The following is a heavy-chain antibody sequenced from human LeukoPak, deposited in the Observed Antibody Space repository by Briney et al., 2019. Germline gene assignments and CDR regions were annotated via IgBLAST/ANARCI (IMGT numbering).Heavy chain of an antibody. J-gene: IGHJ4*02. CDR3: ARVPSGVVEPPTRGDYFDF. CDR1: GGSFSSYF. Sequence: SETLSLTCAVYGGSFSSYFWSWIRQPPGKRLEWIGEINNSGTPNYNPSLKSRVTISPDTSKNQFSLKWSSVTAADTAVYYCARVPSGVVEPPTRGDYFDFWGQGTLVTVSS. D-gene: IGHD2-2*01. V-gene: IGHV4-34*01. CDR2: INNSGTP.